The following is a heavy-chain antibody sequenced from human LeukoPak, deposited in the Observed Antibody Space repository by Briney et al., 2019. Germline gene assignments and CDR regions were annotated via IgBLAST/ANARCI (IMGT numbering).Heavy chain of an antibody. J-gene: IGHJ6*03. Sequence: SETLSLTCTVPGGSISSSSYYWGWIRQPPGKGLEWIGSIYYSGSTYYNPSLKSRVTISVDTSKNQFSLKLSSVTAADTAVYYCARARIAAAGTRVGYMDVWGKGTTVAVSS. V-gene: IGHV4-39*07. CDR3: ARARIAAAGTRVGYMDV. CDR1: GGSISSSSYY. CDR2: IYYSGST. D-gene: IGHD6-13*01.